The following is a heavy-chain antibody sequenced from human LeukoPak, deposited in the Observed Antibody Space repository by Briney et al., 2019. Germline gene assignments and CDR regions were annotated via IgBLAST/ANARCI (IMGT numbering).Heavy chain of an antibody. V-gene: IGHV3-30-3*01. CDR1: GFTFSSYA. Sequence: PGGSLRLSCAASGFTFSSYAMHWVRQAPGKGLEWVAVISYDGSNKYYADSVKGRFTISRDNSKNTLYLQMNSLRAEDTAVYYCARAGVDTAILRPSFDSWGQGTLVTVSS. CDR2: ISYDGSNK. CDR3: ARAGVDTAILRPSFDS. D-gene: IGHD5-18*01. J-gene: IGHJ4*02.